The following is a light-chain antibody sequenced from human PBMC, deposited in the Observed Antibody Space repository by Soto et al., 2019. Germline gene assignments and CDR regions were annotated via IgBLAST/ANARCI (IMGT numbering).Light chain of an antibody. CDR3: QQYEGYPYT. Sequence: DIQMTQSPSTLSASVGDRVTLTCRASQSIRSWLAWYQQKPGKAPKLLIYRASSLQSGLPSRFSGSGSGTDFTLTITSLQPADFAIYYCQQYEGYPYTFGQGTRLEIK. V-gene: IGKV1-5*03. CDR2: RAS. CDR1: QSIRSW. J-gene: IGKJ2*01.